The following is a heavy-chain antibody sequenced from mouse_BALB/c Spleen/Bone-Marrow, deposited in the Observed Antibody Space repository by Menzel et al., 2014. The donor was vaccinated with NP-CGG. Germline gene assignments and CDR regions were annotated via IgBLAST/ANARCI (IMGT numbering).Heavy chain of an antibody. CDR3: ARDVPLYDVGYFDY. CDR2: ISSGSSTI. V-gene: IGHV5-17*02. Sequence: EVKLVESGGGLVQPGGSRKLSCAASGFTFSSFGMHWVRQAPEKGLEWVAYISSGSSTIYYADTVKGRFTISRDNPKSTLFLQMTSLRSEDTAMYYCARDVPLYDVGYFDYRGQGTTLTVSS. J-gene: IGHJ2*01. D-gene: IGHD2-14*01. CDR1: GFTFSSFG.